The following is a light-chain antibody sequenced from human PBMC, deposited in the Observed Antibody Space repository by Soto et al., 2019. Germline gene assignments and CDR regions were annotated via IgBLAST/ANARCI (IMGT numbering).Light chain of an antibody. CDR2: AAS. J-gene: IGKJ1*01. Sequence: DIQMTQSPSSLSASVGDRVTITCRASQSISSYLNWYQQKPGKAPKLLIYAASSLQSGVPSRFSGSGSGTDFTLTISSLQSEDFAVYYCQQYDNWPPGTFGQGTKVGIK. CDR1: QSISSY. V-gene: IGKV1-39*01. CDR3: QQYDNWPPGT.